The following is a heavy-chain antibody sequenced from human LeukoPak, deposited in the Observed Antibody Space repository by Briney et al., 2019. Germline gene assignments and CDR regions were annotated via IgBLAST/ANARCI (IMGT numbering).Heavy chain of an antibody. CDR2: ISSGSLTI. D-gene: IGHD1-20*01. CDR1: GFTFSSYS. J-gene: IGHJ4*02. V-gene: IGHV3-48*01. CDR3: AREAITGHREFDH. Sequence: PGGSRRLSCAASGFTFSSYSMNWVRQAPGKGLEWLSYISSGSLTIYYADSVKGRFTISRDNAKNSLYLQMNSLRAEDTAVYYCAREAITGHREFDHWGQGTLVTVSS.